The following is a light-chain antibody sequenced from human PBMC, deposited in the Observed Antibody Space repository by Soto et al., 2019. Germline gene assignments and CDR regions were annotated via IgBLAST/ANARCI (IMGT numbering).Light chain of an antibody. V-gene: IGLV2-14*01. CDR1: SSGVAAYDY. CDR2: EVA. J-gene: IGLJ2*01. Sequence: QSALTQPASVSGSPGQSITISCTGTSSGVAAYDYVSWYQQHPGQAPKLIIYEVANRPSGVSSRFSGSKSGSTASLTISGLQPEDEAHYYCSSYTIDSSVVFGGGTQLTVL. CDR3: SSYTIDSSVV.